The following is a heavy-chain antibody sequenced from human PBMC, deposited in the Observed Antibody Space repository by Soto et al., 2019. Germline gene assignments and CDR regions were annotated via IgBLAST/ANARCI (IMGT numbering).Heavy chain of an antibody. CDR2: MNPSSGDS. Sequence: ASVKVSCKASGYPFTAFDINWVRQAAGQGLEWMGWMNPSSGDSAFAQRFQDRITMTRTTSISTAYMELSRLTSDDTAVYYRVRQPGGVATPGDAYWGQGTLVTVSS. D-gene: IGHD2-15*01. CDR3: VRQPGGVATPGDAY. V-gene: IGHV1-8*01. CDR1: GYPFTAFD. J-gene: IGHJ4*02.